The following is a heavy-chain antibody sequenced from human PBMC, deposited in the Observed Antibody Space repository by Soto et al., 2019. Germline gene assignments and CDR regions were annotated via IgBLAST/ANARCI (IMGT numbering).Heavy chain of an antibody. CDR2: IWSDGNNK. D-gene: IGHD6-19*01. J-gene: IGHJ4*02. Sequence: PGGSLRLSCAASGFNFNTYGFHWVRQAPGKGLEWVAVIWSDGNNKYYADSVKGRFTISRDSSKNTLFLQMNSLTVEDTAVYYCTTDSPVAGGGPLWGQGTLVTVSS. CDR3: TTDSPVAGGGPL. V-gene: IGHV3-33*01. CDR1: GFNFNTYG.